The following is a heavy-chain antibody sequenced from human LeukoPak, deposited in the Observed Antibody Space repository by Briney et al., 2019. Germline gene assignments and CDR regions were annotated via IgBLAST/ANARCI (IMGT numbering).Heavy chain of an antibody. Sequence: ASVKASCKASGYTFTSYGISWVRQAPGQGLEWMGWISAYNGNTNYAQKLQGRVTMTTDTSTSTAYMELRSLRSDDTAVYYCARVFYDFWSGYEYDAFDIWGPGTMVTVSS. CDR2: ISAYNGNT. CDR1: GYTFTSYG. V-gene: IGHV1-18*01. D-gene: IGHD3-3*01. J-gene: IGHJ3*02. CDR3: ARVFYDFWSGYEYDAFDI.